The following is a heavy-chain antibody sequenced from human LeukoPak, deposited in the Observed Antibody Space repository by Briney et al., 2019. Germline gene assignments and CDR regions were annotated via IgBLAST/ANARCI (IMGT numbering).Heavy chain of an antibody. CDR3: AKDQGISSAAAGTLDY. J-gene: IGHJ4*02. V-gene: IGHV3-66*01. CDR1: GFTVSSNY. D-gene: IGHD6-13*01. Sequence: GGSLRLSCAASGFTVSSNYMSWVRQAPGMRLEWVSVIYSGGTTYYADSVQGRFTISRDNSKNTLYLQMNSLRAEDTAVYYCAKDQGISSAAAGTLDYWGQGTLVTVSS. CDR2: IYSGGTT.